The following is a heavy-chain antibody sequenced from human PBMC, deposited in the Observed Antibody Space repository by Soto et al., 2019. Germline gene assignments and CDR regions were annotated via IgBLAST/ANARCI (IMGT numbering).Heavy chain of an antibody. CDR2: IVVGSGNT. Sequence: QMQLVQSGPEVKKPGTSVKVSCKASGFTFTSSAMQWVRQARGQRLEWIGWIVVGSGNTNYAQKLHGGVTFTRAMSTSTANMELSGLRSEDTAVYYCAAVFRYGSSTAKPTSPRCRGPGPWGQGTLVTVSS. D-gene: IGHD2-2*01. V-gene: IGHV1-58*02. CDR1: GFTFTSSA. CDR3: AAVFRYGSSTAKPTSPRCRGPGP. J-gene: IGHJ5*02.